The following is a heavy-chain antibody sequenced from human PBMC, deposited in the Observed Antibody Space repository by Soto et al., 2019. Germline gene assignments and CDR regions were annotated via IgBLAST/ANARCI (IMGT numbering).Heavy chain of an antibody. V-gene: IGHV1-3*01. CDR2: INAGNGDT. D-gene: IGHD2-2*01. Sequence: GASVKVSCKASGYTYTSYAMHWVRQAPGQRLEWMGWINAGNGDTKYSQKFQGRVTITRDTFASTAYMELSSLRSEDTAVYYCLVVPAAIGVSFDYWGQGTLVTVSS. CDR1: GYTYTSYA. CDR3: LVVPAAIGVSFDY. J-gene: IGHJ4*02.